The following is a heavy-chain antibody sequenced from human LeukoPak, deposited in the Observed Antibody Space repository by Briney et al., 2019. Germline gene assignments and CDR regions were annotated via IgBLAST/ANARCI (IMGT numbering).Heavy chain of an antibody. CDR2: ISAYNGNT. V-gene: IGHV1-18*01. CDR3: AREDYGDYGSYYGMDV. CDR1: GYTFTSYG. J-gene: IGHJ6*02. Sequence: ASVTVSCKASGYTFTSYGISWVRQAPGQGLEWMGWISAYNGNTNYAQKLQGRVTMTTDTSTSTAYMELRSLRSDDTAVYYCAREDYGDYGSYYGMDVWGQGTTVTVSS. D-gene: IGHD4-17*01.